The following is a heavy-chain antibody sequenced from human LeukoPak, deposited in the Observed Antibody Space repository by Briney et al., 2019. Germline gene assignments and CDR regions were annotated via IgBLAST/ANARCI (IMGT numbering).Heavy chain of an antibody. CDR2: SNPNSGVT. J-gene: IGHJ3*02. V-gene: IGHV1-2*02. CDR1: GYTFTGYY. CDR3: ARVEIAESPDAFDI. Sequence: GASVKVSCKTSGYTFTGYYLHWVRQAPGQGLEWMGWSNPNSGVTHYTQKFQGRGTMTRDTSISTAYMELSRLRSDDTAVYYCARVEIAESPDAFDIWDQGTMVTVSS. D-gene: IGHD6-13*01.